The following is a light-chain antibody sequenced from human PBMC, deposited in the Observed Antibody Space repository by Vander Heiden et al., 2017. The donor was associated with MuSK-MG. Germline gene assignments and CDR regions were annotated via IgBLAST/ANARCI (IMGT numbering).Light chain of an antibody. Sequence: SALTQPRPVYRSPGQSVTIYCTATSSDRGGYNHVTWYQQHSGKAPALITHAVTQRPSGVADCFSGSKSGNTASLTISGLQAEDEDAYYCCSYAGTYTFVVFGGGTKLTVL. V-gene: IGLV2-11*01. J-gene: IGLJ2*01. CDR2: AVT. CDR3: CSYAGTYTFVV. CDR1: SSDRGGYNH.